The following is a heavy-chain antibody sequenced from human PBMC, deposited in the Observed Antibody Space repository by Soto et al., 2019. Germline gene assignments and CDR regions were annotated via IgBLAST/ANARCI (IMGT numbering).Heavy chain of an antibody. J-gene: IGHJ4*02. V-gene: IGHV4-59*01. D-gene: IGHD6-19*01. CDR3: ARGDSIAVAGIDY. CDR1: GGSISSYY. Sequence: SETLSLTCTVSGGSISSYYWSWIRQPPGKGLEWIGYTYYSGSTNYNPSLKSRVTISVDTSKNQFSLKLSSVTAADTAVYYCARGDSIAVAGIDYWGQGTLVTVS. CDR2: TYYSGST.